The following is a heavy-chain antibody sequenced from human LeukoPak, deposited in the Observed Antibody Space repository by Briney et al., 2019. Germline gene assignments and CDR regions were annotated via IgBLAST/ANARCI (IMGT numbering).Heavy chain of an antibody. CDR2: ISYSGGT. CDR3: ARRVIMSATGVPDTWLDP. J-gene: IGHJ5*02. D-gene: IGHD2-8*02. CDR1: GGSISTYY. Sequence: SETLSLTCAVSGGSISTYYWNWIRQPPGKGLEWVGHISYSGGTKYNPSLQSRVTISIDTSKNQFSLNLSSVTAADTAVYYCARRVIMSATGVPDTWLDPWGQGILVTVSS. V-gene: IGHV4-59*08.